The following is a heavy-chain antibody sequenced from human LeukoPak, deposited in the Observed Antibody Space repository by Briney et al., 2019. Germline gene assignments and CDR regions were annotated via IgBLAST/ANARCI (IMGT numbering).Heavy chain of an antibody. J-gene: IGHJ2*01. V-gene: IGHV4-59*02. D-gene: IGHD2-21*01. CDR2: VYYSGST. Sequence: ETLSLTCAVSGGSVSSYYWSWMRQPPGKGLEWIGYVYYSGSTNYNPALKSRVTISLDTSENQFSLKLSSVTAADTAVHYCAREANSPTARYWYFDLWGRGTQVTVSS. CDR1: GGSVSSYY. CDR3: AREANSPTARYWYFDL.